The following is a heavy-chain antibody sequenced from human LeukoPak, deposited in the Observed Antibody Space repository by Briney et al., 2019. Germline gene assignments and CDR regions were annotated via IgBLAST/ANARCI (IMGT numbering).Heavy chain of an antibody. CDR3: AKVSPTGIGAFDY. Sequence: QSGGSLRLSCAASGFTFSSYSMNWVRQAPGKGLEWVSYISSSSSTIYYADSVKGRFTISRDNAKNSLYLQMNSLRAEDTALYYCAKVSPTGIGAFDYWGQGTLVTVSS. D-gene: IGHD3-10*01. J-gene: IGHJ4*02. V-gene: IGHV3-48*04. CDR2: ISSSSSTI. CDR1: GFTFSSYS.